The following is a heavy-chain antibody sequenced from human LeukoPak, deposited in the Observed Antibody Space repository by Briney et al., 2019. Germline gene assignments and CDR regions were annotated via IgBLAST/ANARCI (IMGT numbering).Heavy chain of an antibody. D-gene: IGHD3-22*01. CDR3: VRAVHHLFYSDSSGYYGDAFDV. Sequence: GGSLRLSCAASGFSVRTNYMSWVRQAPGKGLEWVSVICICGTVRYPDSVKGRFTISRDNSRDTLHLQMNSLRVDDTAVYYCVRAVHHLFYSDSSGYYGDAFDVWGQGTVVTASS. CDR1: GFSVRTNY. V-gene: IGHV3-53*05. J-gene: IGHJ3*01. CDR2: ICICGTV.